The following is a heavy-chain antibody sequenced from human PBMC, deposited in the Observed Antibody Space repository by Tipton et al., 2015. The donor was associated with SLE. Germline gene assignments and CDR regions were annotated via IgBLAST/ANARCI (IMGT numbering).Heavy chain of an antibody. Sequence: SLRLSCEATGFTFNSYGMHWVRQAPGKGLEWVAVIWYDGTNKYYADSVKGRFTISRDNSKETVWLQMSSLRAEDTAVYYCAKDGTYNSWLDPWGPGTLVVVSS. V-gene: IGHV3-33*06. D-gene: IGHD1-1*01. J-gene: IGHJ5*02. CDR2: IWYDGTNK. CDR3: AKDGTYNSWLDP. CDR1: GFTFNSYG.